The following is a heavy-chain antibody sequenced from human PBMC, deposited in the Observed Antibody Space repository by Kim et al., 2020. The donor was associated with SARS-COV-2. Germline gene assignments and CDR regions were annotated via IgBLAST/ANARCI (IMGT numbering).Heavy chain of an antibody. J-gene: IGHJ3*02. CDR3: AKASVFGVAKCAFDI. CDR1: GFTFSSYG. D-gene: IGHD3-3*01. CDR2: ISYDGSNK. Sequence: GGSLRLSCAASGFTFSSYGMHWVRQAPGKGLEWVAVISYDGSNKYYADSVKGRFTISRDNSKNTLYLQMNSLRAEDTAVYYCAKASVFGVAKCAFDIWGQGTMVTVSS. V-gene: IGHV3-30*18.